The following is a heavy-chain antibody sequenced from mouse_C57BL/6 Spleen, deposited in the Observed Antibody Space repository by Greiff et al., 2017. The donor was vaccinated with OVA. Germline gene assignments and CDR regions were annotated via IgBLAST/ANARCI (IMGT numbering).Heavy chain of an antibody. CDR2: IRLKTDNYST. Sequence: VQLKESGGGLVQPGGSMKLSCVASGFTFSNYWMNWVRQSPEQGLEWVAQIRLKTDNYSTHYAVSVKGRFTISRDDAKRSVDIQMNNLRAEDTGIDYGAEGGSGCVRGDGDMDYWGQGTSVTVSS. V-gene: IGHV6-3*01. D-gene: IGHD3-2*02. CDR1: GFTFSNYW. J-gene: IGHJ4*01. CDR3: AEGGSGCVRGDGDMDY.